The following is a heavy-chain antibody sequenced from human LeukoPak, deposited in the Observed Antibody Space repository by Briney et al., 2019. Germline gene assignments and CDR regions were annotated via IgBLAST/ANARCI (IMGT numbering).Heavy chain of an antibody. V-gene: IGHV4-34*01. Sequence: SETLSLTCAVYGGSFSGYYWSWIRQPPGKGLEWIGEINHSGSTNYNPSLKSRVTISVDTSKNQFSLKLSSVTAADTAVYYCASLDDAFDIWGQGTMVTVSS. CDR2: INHSGST. CDR1: GGSFSGYY. CDR3: ASLDDAFDI. J-gene: IGHJ3*02.